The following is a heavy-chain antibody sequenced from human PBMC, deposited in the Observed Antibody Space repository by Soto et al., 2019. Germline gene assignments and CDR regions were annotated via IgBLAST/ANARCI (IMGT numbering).Heavy chain of an antibody. CDR2: IWYDGSNK. V-gene: IGHV3-33*01. Sequence: QVQLVESGGGVVQPGRSLRLSCAASGFTFSSYGMHWVRQAPGKGLEWVAVIWYDGSNKYYADSVKGRFTISRDNSKNTLYLQMNSLRAEDTAVYYCARDGRWLQLRALDYWGQGTLVTVSS. J-gene: IGHJ4*02. CDR3: ARDGRWLQLRALDY. CDR1: GFTFSSYG. D-gene: IGHD1-1*01.